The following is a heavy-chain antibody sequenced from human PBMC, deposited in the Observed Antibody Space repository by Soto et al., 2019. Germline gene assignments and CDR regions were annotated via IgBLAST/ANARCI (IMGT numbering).Heavy chain of an antibody. CDR1: GFTFTNHA. CDR3: AKDVLALIRGNLDY. D-gene: IGHD3-10*01. Sequence: GGSLRLSCAASGFTFTNHAINWVRRAPGKGLEWVSAISRSGGTTYYADSVKGRFTISRDNSKNTLYLQMNSLRAEDTAIYFCAKDVLALIRGNLDYWGQGILVTVSS. V-gene: IGHV3-23*01. CDR2: ISRSGGTT. J-gene: IGHJ4*02.